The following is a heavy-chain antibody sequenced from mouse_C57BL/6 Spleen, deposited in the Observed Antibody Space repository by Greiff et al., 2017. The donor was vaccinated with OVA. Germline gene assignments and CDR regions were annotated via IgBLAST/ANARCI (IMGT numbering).Heavy chain of an antibody. CDR2: INPNNGGT. V-gene: IGHV1-26*01. J-gene: IGHJ3*01. D-gene: IGHD3-1*01. CDR3: ARWGYGRGFAY. CDR1: GYTFTDYY. Sequence: EVQLQQSGPELVKPGASVKISCKASGYTFTDYYMNWVKQSHGKSLEWIGDINPNNGGTSYNQKFKGKATLTVDKSSSTAYMELRSLTSEDSAVYYCARWGYGRGFAYWGQGTLVTVSA.